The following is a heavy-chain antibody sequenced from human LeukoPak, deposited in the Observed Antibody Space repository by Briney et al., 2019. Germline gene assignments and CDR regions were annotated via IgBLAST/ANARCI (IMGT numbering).Heavy chain of an antibody. D-gene: IGHD3-3*01. J-gene: IGHJ4*02. CDR2: IYYSGST. CDR1: GGSISSYY. V-gene: IGHV4-59*01. Sequence: PSETLSLTCTVSGGSISSYYWSWIRQPPGKGLEWIGYIYYSGSTNYNTSLKSRVTISVDTSKNQFSLKLSSVTAADTAVYYCARSGIDFWSGYSQFDYWGQGTLVTVSS. CDR3: ARSGIDFWSGYSQFDY.